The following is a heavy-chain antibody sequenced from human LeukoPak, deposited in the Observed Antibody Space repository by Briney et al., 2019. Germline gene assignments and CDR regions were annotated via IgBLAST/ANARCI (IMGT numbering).Heavy chain of an antibody. J-gene: IGHJ4*02. Sequence: ASVKVSCKASGYTFTGYYMHWVRQAPGQGLEWMGWINPYSGDTNYAQKFQGRVTMTRDTPISTAYMELSSLNSYDTAVYYCARDLAFDYWGQGTLVTVSS. CDR1: GYTFTGYY. CDR3: ARDLAFDY. V-gene: IGHV1-2*02. CDR2: INPYSGDT.